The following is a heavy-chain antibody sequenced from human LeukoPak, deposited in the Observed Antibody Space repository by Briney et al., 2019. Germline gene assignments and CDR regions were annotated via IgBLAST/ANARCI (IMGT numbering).Heavy chain of an antibody. V-gene: IGHV3-23*01. CDR1: EFNFANHA. Sequence: PGGSLRLSCAASEFNFANHAMSWVRQTPGKGLEWVSAISGGGDITYYADSVTGRFTISRDNSKDTLFLQMHSLRPGDTAVYYCVREDTPATANYWGQGTLVTISS. D-gene: IGHD2-21*02. J-gene: IGHJ4*02. CDR2: ISGGGDIT. CDR3: VREDTPATANY.